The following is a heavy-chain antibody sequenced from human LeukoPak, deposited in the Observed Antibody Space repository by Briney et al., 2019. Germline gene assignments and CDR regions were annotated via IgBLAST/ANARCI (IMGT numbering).Heavy chain of an antibody. CDR1: GGSISSGGYS. Sequence: SQTLSLTCAVSGGSISSGGYSWSWIRQPPGKGLEWIGYIYHSGSTYYNPSLKSRVTISVDRSKNQFSLKLSSVTAADTAVYYCARAAEGDYFDYWGQGTLSPSPQ. V-gene: IGHV4-30-2*01. J-gene: IGHJ4*02. CDR3: ARAAEGDYFDY. CDR2: IYHSGST. D-gene: IGHD6-19*01.